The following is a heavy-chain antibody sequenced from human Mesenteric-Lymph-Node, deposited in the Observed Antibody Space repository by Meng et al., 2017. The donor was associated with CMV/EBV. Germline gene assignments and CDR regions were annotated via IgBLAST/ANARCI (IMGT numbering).Heavy chain of an antibody. J-gene: IGHJ6*02. Sequence: GESLKISCAASGFTVSSNYMSWVRQAPGKGLEWVSSISSSSSYIYYADSVKGRFTISRDNAKNSLYLQMNSLRAEDTAVYYCARDYTGTRGVGDYYYYYGMDVWGQGTTVTVSS. CDR2: ISSSSSYI. CDR3: ARDYTGTRGVGDYYYYYGMDV. CDR1: GFTVSSNY. V-gene: IGHV3-21*01. D-gene: IGHD1-7*01.